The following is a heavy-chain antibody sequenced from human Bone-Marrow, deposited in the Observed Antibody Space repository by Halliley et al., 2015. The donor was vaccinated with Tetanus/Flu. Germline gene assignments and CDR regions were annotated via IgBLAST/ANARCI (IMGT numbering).Heavy chain of an antibody. Sequence: TLSLTCAVSDYSISSGYYWDWIRQSPGKGLEWIGCIYHDGSTFYNPSLMSRVTLSVDTSKNQFFLYLKSVTAADTAVYYCAREGGGYRFDFWDQGTLVTVSS. CDR3: AREGGGYRFDF. J-gene: IGHJ4*02. D-gene: IGHD2-15*01. V-gene: IGHV4-38-2*02. CDR1: DYSISSGYY. CDR2: IYHDGST.